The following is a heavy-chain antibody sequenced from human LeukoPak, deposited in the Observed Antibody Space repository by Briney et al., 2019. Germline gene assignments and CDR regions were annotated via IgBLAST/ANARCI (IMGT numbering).Heavy chain of an antibody. CDR3: ARDDTSGFDY. CDR1: GGTFSSYA. Sequence: ASVKVSCKASGGTFSSYAISWVRQAPGQGLEWMGGIIPIFGTANYAQKLQGRVTITADKSPSTDYMELSSVRSEDTAVYYCARDDTSGFDYWGQGTLVTVSS. V-gene: IGHV1-69*06. J-gene: IGHJ4*02. CDR2: IIPIFGTA. D-gene: IGHD6-19*01.